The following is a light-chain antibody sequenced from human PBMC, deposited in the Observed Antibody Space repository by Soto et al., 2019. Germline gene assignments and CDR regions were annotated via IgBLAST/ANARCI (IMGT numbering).Light chain of an antibody. CDR2: GAS. J-gene: IGKJ4*01. Sequence: EIVLTQSPGTLSLSPGERATLSCRASQIVSSTYLAWFQHKPGQAPRLLIYGASTRATGIPDRFSGSGSGADFTLTISGLAPEDFGLYYCQQYGVTPPNTFGGGTKVEV. CDR1: QIVSSTY. V-gene: IGKV3-20*01. CDR3: QQYGVTPPNT.